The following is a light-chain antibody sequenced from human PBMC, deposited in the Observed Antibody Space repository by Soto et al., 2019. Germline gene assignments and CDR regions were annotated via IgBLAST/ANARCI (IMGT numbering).Light chain of an antibody. V-gene: IGKV3-15*01. Sequence: DILMTQSPAPLSVSTGDRDTLPCRASQSVRSKLAWYQQKPGQTPRLLIYDASTRTTGIPARFSGSGCGTEFTLTIRSLQSEDLAVYYCQQYNNWTPLTVGKGTRVEN. CDR3: QQYNNWTPLT. CDR2: DAS. J-gene: IGKJ5*01. CDR1: QSVRSK.